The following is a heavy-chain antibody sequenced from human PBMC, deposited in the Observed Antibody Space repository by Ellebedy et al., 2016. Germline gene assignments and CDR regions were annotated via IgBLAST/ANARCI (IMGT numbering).Heavy chain of an antibody. D-gene: IGHD1-26*01. CDR1: GGTFSSYA. J-gene: IGHJ4*02. CDR2: ISGYNGNT. CDR3: ARGTTMGGATRDRFDF. V-gene: IGHV1-18*01. Sequence: ASVKVSCKASGGTFSSYAISWVRQAPGQGLEWMGWISGYNGNTNYAQKLQGRVTMTTDTSTSTAYMELRSLRSEDTAVYYCARGTTMGGATRDRFDFWGQGTLVTVSS.